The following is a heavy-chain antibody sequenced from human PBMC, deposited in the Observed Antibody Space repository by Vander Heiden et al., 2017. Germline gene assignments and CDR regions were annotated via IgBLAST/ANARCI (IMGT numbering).Heavy chain of an antibody. D-gene: IGHD7-27*01. V-gene: IGHV4-39*01. J-gene: IGHJ4*02. CDR3: ARNRGANWGLVDH. CDR2: SHYSGTT. Sequence: QLQLQESGPGLVKPSETLSLTCTVSGGSISGTSYYGGWTRQPPGKGLEWIGSSHYSGTTYYSPSLKSRVTISVDTSKNQFSLKLSSVTAADTAVYYCARNRGANWGLVDHWGQGTLVTVSS. CDR1: GGSISGTSYY.